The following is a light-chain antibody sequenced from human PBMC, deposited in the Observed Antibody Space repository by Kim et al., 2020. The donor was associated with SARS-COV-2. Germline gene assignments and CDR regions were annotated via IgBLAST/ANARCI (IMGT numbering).Light chain of an antibody. CDR3: QKYNTAPWT. CDR1: QGISNY. CDR2: AAS. Sequence: ASVGDGVTNSCRASQGISNYLAWYQQKPGQAPKLLIYAASALQFGVSSRFNGSGSGTDFTLTISDLQPEDVATYYCQKYNTAPWTFGHGTKVDIK. V-gene: IGKV1-27*01. J-gene: IGKJ1*01.